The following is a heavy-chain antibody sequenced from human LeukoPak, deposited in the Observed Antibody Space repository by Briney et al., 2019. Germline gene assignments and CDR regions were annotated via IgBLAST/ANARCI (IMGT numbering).Heavy chain of an antibody. D-gene: IGHD1-7*01. CDR1: GGSISSYY. V-gene: IGHV4-4*07. CDR3: AGDNWNYRRPNWIDP. Sequence: PSETLSLTCTVSGGSISSYYWSWIRQPAGKGLEWIGRIYTSGSTNYNPSLKSRVTMSVDTSKNQFSLKLSSVTAADTAVYYCAGDNWNYRRPNWIDPWGQGTLVTVSS. CDR2: IYTSGST. J-gene: IGHJ5*02.